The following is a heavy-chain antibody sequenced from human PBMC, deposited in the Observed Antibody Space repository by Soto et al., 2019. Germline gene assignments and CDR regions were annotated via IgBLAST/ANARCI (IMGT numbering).Heavy chain of an antibody. Sequence: QVQLVESGGGLVKPGGSLRLSCAASGFTFSDYYMSWIRQAPGQGLEWVSYISSSSSYTNYADSVKGRFTISRDNAKNSLYLQMNSLRAEDTAVYYCAREGYCSGGSCTPYDYGMDVWGQGTTVTVSS. D-gene: IGHD2-15*01. CDR3: AREGYCSGGSCTPYDYGMDV. J-gene: IGHJ6*02. CDR2: ISSSSSYT. V-gene: IGHV3-11*06. CDR1: GFTFSDYY.